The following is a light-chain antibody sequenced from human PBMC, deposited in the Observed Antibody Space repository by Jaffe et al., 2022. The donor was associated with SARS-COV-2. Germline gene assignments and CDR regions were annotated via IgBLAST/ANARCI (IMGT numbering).Light chain of an antibody. Sequence: QSALTQPPSASGSPGQSVTISCAGTSSDVGAYDYVSWYQQHPGKAPKLIIYEVNQRPSGVPDRFSGSKSGDTASLTVSGLQAEDEAAYYCCSYAGRNSFVFGTGTKVAVL. CDR1: SSDVGAYDY. J-gene: IGLJ1*01. V-gene: IGLV2-8*01. CDR3: CSYAGRNSFV. CDR2: EVN.